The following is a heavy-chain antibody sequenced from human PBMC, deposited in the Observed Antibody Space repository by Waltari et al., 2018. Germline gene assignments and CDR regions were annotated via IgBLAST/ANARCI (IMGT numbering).Heavy chain of an antibody. J-gene: IGHJ3*02. CDR1: GYSFTSYW. Sequence: EVQLVQSGAEVKKPGESLKISCKGSGYSFTSYWIGWVRQMPGKGLEWEGLLFPGDSGTRNSPSFQGQVTISADKSISTAYLQWSSLKASDTAMYYCARPHYYDSSGYYYAFDIWGQGTMVTVSS. D-gene: IGHD3-22*01. CDR2: LFPGDSGT. CDR3: ARPHYYDSSGYYYAFDI. V-gene: IGHV5-51*01.